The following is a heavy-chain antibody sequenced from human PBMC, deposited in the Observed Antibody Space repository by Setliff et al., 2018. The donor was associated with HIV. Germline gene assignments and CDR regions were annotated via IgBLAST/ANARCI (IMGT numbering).Heavy chain of an antibody. D-gene: IGHD3-3*01. CDR1: GYSLSSPHY. CDR3: ARRAVSFWSGQFDY. Sequence: PSETLSLTCAVSGYSLSSPHYWGWIRQPPGKGLEWIGSIYHSGGTFYSPSLKGRVTISLDTSQTQFSLKLNSVTAADTAVYYCARRAVSFWSGQFDYWGQGLLVTVSS. CDR2: IYHSGGT. V-gene: IGHV4-38-2*01. J-gene: IGHJ4*02.